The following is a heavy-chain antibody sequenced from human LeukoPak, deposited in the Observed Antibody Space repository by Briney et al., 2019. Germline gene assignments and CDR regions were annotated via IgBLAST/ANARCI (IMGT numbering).Heavy chain of an antibody. D-gene: IGHD2-2*01. Sequence: ASVKVSCKTSGYTFSNYDINWVRQPTGQGPEWMGWMNPNSANTGYALQFQGRVTMTRDTSISTAYMELSSLRSDDTAVYYCARAIRHQLLSDYWGQGTLVTVSS. J-gene: IGHJ4*02. CDR2: MNPNSANT. CDR3: ARAIRHQLLSDY. CDR1: GYTFSNYD. V-gene: IGHV1-8*01.